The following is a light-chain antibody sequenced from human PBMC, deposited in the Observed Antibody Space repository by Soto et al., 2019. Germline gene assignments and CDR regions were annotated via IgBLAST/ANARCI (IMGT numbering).Light chain of an antibody. Sequence: SVMTQTPLSLSVTPGQSASISCKSSQSLLHSDGKTYLYWYLQKPGQSPQLLIYEVSNRLSGVPERFSGSGSGTDFTLKISRVEAEDVGLYYCMQSIQLRTFGQGTKVEIK. CDR3: MQSIQLRT. CDR1: QSLLHSDGKTY. V-gene: IGKV2D-29*02. CDR2: EVS. J-gene: IGKJ1*01.